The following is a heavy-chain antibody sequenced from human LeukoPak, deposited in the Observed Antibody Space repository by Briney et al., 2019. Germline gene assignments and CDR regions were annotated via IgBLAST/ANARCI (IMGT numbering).Heavy chain of an antibody. V-gene: IGHV4-31*03. CDR2: IYYSGST. J-gene: IGHJ4*02. CDR1: GGSISSGGYY. CDR3: ASADYVWGSAQFDY. Sequence: PSETLSLNCTVSGGSISSGGYYWSRTRQHPGKGLEWIGYIYYSGSTYYNPSLKSRVTISVDTSKNQFSLKLSSVTAADTAVYYCASADYVWGSAQFDYWGQGTLVTVSS. D-gene: IGHD3-16*01.